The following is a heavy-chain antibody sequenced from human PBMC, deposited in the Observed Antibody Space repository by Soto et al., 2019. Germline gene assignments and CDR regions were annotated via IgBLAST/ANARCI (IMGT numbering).Heavy chain of an antibody. V-gene: IGHV4-59*01. CDR2: IAYTGIT. J-gene: IGHJ4*02. CDR3: AREGFSGYEALDY. D-gene: IGHD5-12*01. CDR1: GGSFNNYC. Sequence: QVRLQQWGAGLVRPSETLSLTCAVYGGSFNNYCWSWIRQPPGKGLEWIAYIAYTGITGYNPSLRSRVTISGDTSQNLFSLKMTSVTAADTAVYYCAREGFSGYEALDYWGQGILVTVSS.